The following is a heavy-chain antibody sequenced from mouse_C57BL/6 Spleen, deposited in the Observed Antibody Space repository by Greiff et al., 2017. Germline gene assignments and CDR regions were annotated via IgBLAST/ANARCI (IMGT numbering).Heavy chain of an antibody. J-gene: IGHJ2*01. CDR1: GYTFTDYE. CDR3: TRCEGPYYFDY. D-gene: IGHD3-3*01. V-gene: IGHV1-15*01. Sequence: QVQLQQSGAELVRPGASVTLSCKASGYTFTDYEMHWVKQTPVHGLEWIGAIDPETGGYASNQKVTGKGMLTAATSSSTAYMWVRSMTPDDSAVYYCTRCEGPYYFDYWGEGTTLTVSS. CDR2: IDPETGGY.